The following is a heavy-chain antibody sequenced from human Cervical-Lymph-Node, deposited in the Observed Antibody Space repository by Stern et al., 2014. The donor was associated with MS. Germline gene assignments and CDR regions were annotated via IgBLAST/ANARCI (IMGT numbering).Heavy chain of an antibody. CDR3: ARRGVLGDMDL. CDR1: GYGFTDFY. D-gene: IGHD3-10*01. V-gene: IGHV1-2*02. CDR2: INADNGGI. J-gene: IGHJ5*02. Sequence: QMQLVQSGAEARKPGASVKISCKASGYGFTDFYLFWGRQAPGKGLECMGWINADNGGIKYVEKFQGRVSVTRDTSVSTTYLELRRLTSDDTAVYYCARRGVLGDMDLWGQGTPVTVSS.